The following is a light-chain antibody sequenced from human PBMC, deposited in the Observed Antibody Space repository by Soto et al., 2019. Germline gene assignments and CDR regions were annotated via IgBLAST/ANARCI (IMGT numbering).Light chain of an antibody. J-gene: IGKJ5*01. CDR3: QQYNNWPPIT. CDR2: GAS. V-gene: IGKV3-15*01. CDR1: QSVSSN. Sequence: EIVMTQSPATLSVSPGEGLTLYCRASQSVSSNLAWYQQRPGQAPRLLIYGASTRATGIPARFSGSGSGTEFTLTISSLQSEDFAVYYCQQYNNWPPITFGQGTRLEIK.